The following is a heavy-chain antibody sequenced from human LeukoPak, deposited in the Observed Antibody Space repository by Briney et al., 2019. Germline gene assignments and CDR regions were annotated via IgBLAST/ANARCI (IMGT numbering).Heavy chain of an antibody. V-gene: IGHV3-33*01. CDR2: IWHDGNKK. Sequence: GRSLRLSCAASGFTFSNYGMHWVRQAPGKGLEWLALIWHDGNKKYYLDTVKGRFAISRDNSKDTLYLQMDSLRDEDTAVYYCGREAGRNPKPSAGYWGQGTLVVVFS. CDR1: GFTFSNYG. J-gene: IGHJ4*02. CDR3: GREAGRNPKPSAGY.